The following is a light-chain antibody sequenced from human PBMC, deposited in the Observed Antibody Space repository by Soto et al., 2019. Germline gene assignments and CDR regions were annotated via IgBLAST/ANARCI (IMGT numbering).Light chain of an antibody. V-gene: IGLV2-14*01. J-gene: IGLJ1*01. Sequence: SVLTQPASVSGSPGQSITISCTGTSXDVGGYNYVSWYQQHPGKAPKLMIYEVTNRPSGVSNRFSGSKSGNTASLTISGLQAEDEADYYCSSYTSSSPYVFGTGTKVTVL. CDR3: SSYTSSSPYV. CDR2: EVT. CDR1: SXDVGGYNY.